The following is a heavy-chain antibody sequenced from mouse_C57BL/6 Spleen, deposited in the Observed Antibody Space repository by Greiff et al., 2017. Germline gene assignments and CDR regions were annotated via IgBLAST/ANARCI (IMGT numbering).Heavy chain of an antibody. Sequence: EVQLVESGGGLVQPGGSMKLSCVASGFTFSNYWMNWVRQSPEKGLEWVAQIRLKSDNYATHYAESVKGRFTISRDDSKSSVYLQMNNLRAEDTGIYYCTVYGSSYVGFAYWGQGTLVTVSA. V-gene: IGHV6-3*01. D-gene: IGHD1-1*01. CDR3: TVYGSSYVGFAY. J-gene: IGHJ3*01. CDR1: GFTFSNYW. CDR2: IRLKSDNYAT.